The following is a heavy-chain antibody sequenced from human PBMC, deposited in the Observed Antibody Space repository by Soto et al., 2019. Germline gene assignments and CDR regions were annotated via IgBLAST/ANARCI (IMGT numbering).Heavy chain of an antibody. CDR2: IYYSGST. J-gene: IGHJ6*02. D-gene: IGHD4-17*01. CDR1: GGSISSGGYY. Sequence: SETLSLTCTVSGGSISSGGYYWSWVRQHPGKGLEWIGYIYYSGSTYYNPSLKSRVTISVDTSKNQFSLKLSSVTAADTAVYYCAREHGDYGIYYYYYGMDVWGQGTTVT. CDR3: AREHGDYGIYYYYYGMDV. V-gene: IGHV4-31*03.